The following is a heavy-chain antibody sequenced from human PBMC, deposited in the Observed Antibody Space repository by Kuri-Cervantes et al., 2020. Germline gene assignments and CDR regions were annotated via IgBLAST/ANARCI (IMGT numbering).Heavy chain of an antibody. CDR1: GYSFTSYW. CDR2: IYPGDSDT. Sequence: GGSLRLSCKGSGYSFTSYWIGWVRQMPGKGLEWMTIIYPGDSDTRYSPSFQGQVTISADKSISTAYLQWSSLKASDTAMYYCARRAMTTEEDYWGQGTLVTVSS. CDR3: ARRAMTTEEDY. D-gene: IGHD4-17*01. J-gene: IGHJ4*02. V-gene: IGHV5-51*01.